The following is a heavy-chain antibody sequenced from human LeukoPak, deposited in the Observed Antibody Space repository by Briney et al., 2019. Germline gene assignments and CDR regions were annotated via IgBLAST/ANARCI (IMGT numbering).Heavy chain of an antibody. Sequence: ASVKVSCKASGYTFTSYYMHWVRQAPGQGLEWMGIINPSGGSTSYAQKFQGRVTMTRDTSTSTVYMELSSLRSEDTAVYYCARDLAVAGTGSGYYYYGMDVWGQGTTVTVSS. V-gene: IGHV1-46*01. CDR1: GYTFTSYY. CDR3: ARDLAVAGTGSGYYYYGMDV. J-gene: IGHJ6*02. D-gene: IGHD6-19*01. CDR2: INPSGGST.